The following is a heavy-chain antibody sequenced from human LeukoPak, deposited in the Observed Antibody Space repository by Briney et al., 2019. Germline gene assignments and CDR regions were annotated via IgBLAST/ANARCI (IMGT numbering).Heavy chain of an antibody. V-gene: IGHV4-59*08. CDR1: GGSVSSYY. Sequence: SETLSLTCSVSGGSVSSYYWSWIRQSPGKGLELIGYIHNSGRTNYNPSLKSRVTGFVDTSKNLVFLGLSSVTAADTAVYYCARHGTVSSESYFDYWGQGALVTVSS. D-gene: IGHD1-26*01. CDR3: ARHGTVSSESYFDY. J-gene: IGHJ4*02. CDR2: IHNSGRT.